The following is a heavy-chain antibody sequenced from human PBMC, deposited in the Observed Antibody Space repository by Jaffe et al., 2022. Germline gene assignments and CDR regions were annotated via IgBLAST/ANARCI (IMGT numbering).Heavy chain of an antibody. CDR1: GYSFTSYW. CDR2: IYPGDSDT. CDR3: VRHERRQVLRYFDHPYYYYYMDV. V-gene: IGHV5-51*01. Sequence: EVQLVQSGAEVKKPGESLKISCKGSGYSFTSYWIGWVRQMPGKGLEWMGIIYPGDSDTRYSPSFQGQVTISADKSISTAYLQWSSLKASDTAMYYCVRHERRQVLRYFDHPYYYYYMDVWGKGTTVTVSS. D-gene: IGHD3-9*01. J-gene: IGHJ6*03.